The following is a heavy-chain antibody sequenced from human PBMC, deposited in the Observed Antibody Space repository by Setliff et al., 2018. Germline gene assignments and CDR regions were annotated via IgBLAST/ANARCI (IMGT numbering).Heavy chain of an antibody. CDR3: VRSSAPQVVLAADFDF. Sequence: ASVKVSCKTSGFGFTNFGFSWVRQAPGQGLEWLGSISPYSGNTNYPQWLQDRVTMTIDTSATTVYMELKSLRPDDTAVYYCVRSSAPQVVLAADFDFWGQGTPVTVSS. CDR2: ISPYSGNT. CDR1: GFGFTNFG. V-gene: IGHV1-18*01. D-gene: IGHD6-19*01. J-gene: IGHJ4*02.